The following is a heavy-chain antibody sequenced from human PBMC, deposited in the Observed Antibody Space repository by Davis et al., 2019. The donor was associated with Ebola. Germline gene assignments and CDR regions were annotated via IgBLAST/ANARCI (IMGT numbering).Heavy chain of an antibody. J-gene: IGHJ6*04. D-gene: IGHD4-17*01. Sequence: PGGSLRLSCAVSGLTFNTYAMSWVRQAPGKGLEWVSAISGSGGSTDYADSVKGRFTISRDNSKNTLYLQMNSLRAEDTAVYYCAKVARTTTLRYYYYYGMDVWGKGTTVTVSS. CDR3: AKVARTTTLRYYYYYGMDV. V-gene: IGHV3-23*01. CDR1: GLTFNTYA. CDR2: ISGSGGST.